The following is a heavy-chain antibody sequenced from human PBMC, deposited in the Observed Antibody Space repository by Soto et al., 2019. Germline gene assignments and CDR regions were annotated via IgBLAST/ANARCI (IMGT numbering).Heavy chain of an antibody. D-gene: IGHD5-12*01. CDR1: GYTFTGYY. CDR3: AIDIVATGYYHYAMDV. J-gene: IGHJ6*02. V-gene: IGHV1-2*02. Sequence: ASVKVSCKASGYTFTGYYMHWVRQAPGQGLEWMGWINPNSGGTNYAQKFQGRVTMTRDTSISTAYMELSRLRSDDTAVYYCAIDIVATGYYHYAMDVWGQGTTVTVSS. CDR2: INPNSGGT.